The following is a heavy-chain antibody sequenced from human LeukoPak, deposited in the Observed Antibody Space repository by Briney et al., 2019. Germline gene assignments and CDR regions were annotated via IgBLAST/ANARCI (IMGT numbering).Heavy chain of an antibody. CDR1: GGTFNTYY. Sequence: SETLSLTCTGSGGTFNTYYWGWIRQAPGKGLEWVGCIYNAGTTNYNPSLTSGITISADTSKNQFTQKLRPMTAADTAGYYCAVTNFLLGSYLDGMAAWGGEATVTVAA. D-gene: IGHD2-21*01. CDR2: IYNAGTT. J-gene: IGHJ6*04. V-gene: IGHV4-4*08. CDR3: AVTNFLLGSYLDGMAA.